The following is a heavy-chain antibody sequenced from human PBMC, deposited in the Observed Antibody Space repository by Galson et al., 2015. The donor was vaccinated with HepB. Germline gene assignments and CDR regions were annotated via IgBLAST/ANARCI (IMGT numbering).Heavy chain of an antibody. CDR1: GFTFSSYA. J-gene: IGHJ4*02. CDR3: AKTFGGVMMVDY. Sequence: SLRLSCAASGFTFSSYAMSWVRQAPGKGLEWVSAISGSGGSTYYADSVKGRFTISRDNSKNTLYLQMNSLRAEDTAVYYCAKTFGGVMMVDYWGQGTLVTVSS. CDR2: ISGSGGST. D-gene: IGHD3-16*01. V-gene: IGHV3-23*01.